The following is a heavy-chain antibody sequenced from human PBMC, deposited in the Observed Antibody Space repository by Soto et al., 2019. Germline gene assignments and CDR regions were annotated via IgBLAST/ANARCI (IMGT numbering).Heavy chain of an antibody. V-gene: IGHV4-39*07. CDR2: IYYSGST. Sequence: SETLSLTCTVSGGSISSSSYYWGWIRQPPGKGLEWIGSIYYSGSTYYNPSLKSRVTISVDTSKNQFSLKLSSVTAADTAVYYCARTTFPIYGSGSYRYYYYGMDVWGQGTTVTVSS. D-gene: IGHD3-10*01. J-gene: IGHJ6*02. CDR3: ARTTFPIYGSGSYRYYYYGMDV. CDR1: GGSISSSSYY.